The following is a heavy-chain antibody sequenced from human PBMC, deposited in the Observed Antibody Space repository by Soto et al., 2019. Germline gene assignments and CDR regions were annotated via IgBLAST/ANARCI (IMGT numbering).Heavy chain of an antibody. CDR3: ARGVVVAATHIDY. CDR2: ISYDGSNK. J-gene: IGHJ4*02. D-gene: IGHD2-15*01. CDR1: GFTFSSYA. Sequence: GGSLRLSCASSGFTFSSYAMHLVRQAPGKGLEWVAVISYDGSNKYYADSVKGRFTISRDNSKNTLYLQMNSLRAEDTAVYYCARGVVVAATHIDYWGQGTLVTVSS. V-gene: IGHV3-30-3*01.